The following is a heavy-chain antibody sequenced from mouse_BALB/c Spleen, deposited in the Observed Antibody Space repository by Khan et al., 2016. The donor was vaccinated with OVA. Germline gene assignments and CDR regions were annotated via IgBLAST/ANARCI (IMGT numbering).Heavy chain of an antibody. CDR2: IYPGGDYT. CDR1: GYTFTNYW. J-gene: IGHJ1*01. D-gene: IGHD3-1*01. Sequence: QVQLQQSGGEVLRPGTSVKISCKASGYTFTNYWLGWVKQRPGHGLEWIGDIYPGGDYTNYNEKFKGKATLTVDTSSSTANMEHSSLTSEDSAVYFCARWATWFFDVWGAGTTVTVSS. CDR3: ARWATWFFDV. V-gene: IGHV1-63*02.